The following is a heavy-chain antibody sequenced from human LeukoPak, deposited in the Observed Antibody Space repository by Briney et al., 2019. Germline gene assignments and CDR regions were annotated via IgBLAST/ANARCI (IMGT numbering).Heavy chain of an antibody. Sequence: ASVKVSCKASGYTFTSYGISWVRQAPGQGLEWMGWISAYNGNTNYAQKLQGRVTMTTDTSTSTAYMEMRSLRSDDTAVYYCARAPRFHTYYDFWSGYYTLDYWGQGTLVTVSS. CDR3: ARAPRFHTYYDFWSGYYTLDY. J-gene: IGHJ4*02. CDR1: GYTFTSYG. D-gene: IGHD3-3*01. V-gene: IGHV1-18*01. CDR2: ISAYNGNT.